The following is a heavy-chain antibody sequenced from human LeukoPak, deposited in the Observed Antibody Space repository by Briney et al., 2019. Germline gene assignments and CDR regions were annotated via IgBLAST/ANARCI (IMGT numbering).Heavy chain of an antibody. V-gene: IGHV3-53*01. CDR2: IYGRGIT. D-gene: IGHD4-17*01. Sequence: GGSLRLSCAASGLTVSDNYMSWVRQAPGKGLEWVSVIYGRGITYYADSVKGRFTVSRDNSKNTLFLQMNSLRAEDTAVYYCARDVTTGYYFDYWGQGTLVTVSS. CDR3: ARDVTTGYYFDY. J-gene: IGHJ4*02. CDR1: GLTVSDNY.